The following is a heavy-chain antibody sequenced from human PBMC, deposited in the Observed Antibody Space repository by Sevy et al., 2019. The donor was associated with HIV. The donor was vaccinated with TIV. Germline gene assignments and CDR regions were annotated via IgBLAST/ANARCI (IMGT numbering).Heavy chain of an antibody. CDR2: ISSSSSTI. J-gene: IGHJ6*03. CDR1: GFTFSSYS. D-gene: IGHD2-2*01. Sequence: GGSPRLSCAASGFTFSSYSMNWVRQAPGKGLEWVSYISSSSSTIYYADSVKGRFTISRDNAKNSLYLQMNSLRAEDTAVYYCARDRGPYCSSTSCNYYYYMDVWGKGTTVTVSS. CDR3: ARDRGPYCSSTSCNYYYYMDV. V-gene: IGHV3-48*01.